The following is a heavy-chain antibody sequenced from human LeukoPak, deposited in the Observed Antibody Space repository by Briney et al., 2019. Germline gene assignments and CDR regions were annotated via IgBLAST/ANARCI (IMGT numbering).Heavy chain of an antibody. J-gene: IGHJ4*02. D-gene: IGHD5-18*01. V-gene: IGHV3-30*18. CDR1: GFNFNNYG. Sequence: PGGSLRLSCAASGFNFNNYGIHWVRQAPGKGLEWVAVISYDGSNKYYAGSVKGRFTISRDNSKNTLYLQMNSLRVEDTAVYYCAKDQRWIQLWLSGFDYWGQGTLVTVSS. CDR2: ISYDGSNK. CDR3: AKDQRWIQLWLSGFDY.